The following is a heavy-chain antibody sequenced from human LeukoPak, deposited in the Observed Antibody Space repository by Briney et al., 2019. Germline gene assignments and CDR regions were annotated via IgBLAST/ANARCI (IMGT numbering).Heavy chain of an antibody. J-gene: IGHJ4*02. CDR1: GDSIRSYY. CDR3: ARDRISGSSVSYFDF. D-gene: IGHD1-26*01. CDR2: IYYSGST. Sequence: SETLSLACTVSGDSIRSYYWSWIRQPPGKGLEWMGYIYYSGSTNYNPSLRSRVTISVDTSKNQFSLKLSSVTAADTAVYYCARDRISGSSVSYFDFWGQGTLVTVSS. V-gene: IGHV4-59*01.